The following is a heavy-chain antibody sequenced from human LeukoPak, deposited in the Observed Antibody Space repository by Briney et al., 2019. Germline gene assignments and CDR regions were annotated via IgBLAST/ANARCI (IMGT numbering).Heavy chain of an antibody. D-gene: IGHD3-22*01. CDR1: GGTFSSYA. Sequence: GASVKVSCKASGGTFSSYAISWVRQAPGQGLEWMGGIIPIFGTANYAQKFQGRVTITRDTSASTAYMELSSPRSEDTAVYYCAREPVGYYDSSGYDAFDIWGQGTMVTVSS. J-gene: IGHJ3*02. V-gene: IGHV1-69*05. CDR2: IIPIFGTA. CDR3: AREPVGYYDSSGYDAFDI.